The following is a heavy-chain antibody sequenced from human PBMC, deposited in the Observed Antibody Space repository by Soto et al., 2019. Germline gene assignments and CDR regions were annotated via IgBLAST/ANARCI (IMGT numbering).Heavy chain of an antibody. CDR2: IKSKSDGGTI. Sequence: EVHLVESGGGLVKPGGSLRLSCAASGFTFSNAWMSWVRQAPGKGLEWVGRIKSKSDGGTIDYAAPVKGRFTISRDDSKNTLYLQMNSLKTEXXAXXXXXTXXGXXXXXRXVPDYWGQGTLVTVSS. CDR1: GFTFSNAW. J-gene: IGHJ4*02. V-gene: IGHV3-15*01. CDR3: XTXXGXXXXXRXVPDY.